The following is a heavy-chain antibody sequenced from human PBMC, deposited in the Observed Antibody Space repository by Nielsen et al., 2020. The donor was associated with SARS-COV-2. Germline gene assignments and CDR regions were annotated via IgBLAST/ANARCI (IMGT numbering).Heavy chain of an antibody. CDR2: INHSGST. CDR1: GGSFSGYY. D-gene: IGHD3-10*02. V-gene: IGHV4-34*01. J-gene: IGHJ4*02. Sequence: SETLSLTCAVYGGSFSGYYWSWIRQPPGKGLEWIGEINHSGSTNYNPSLKSRVTISVDTSKNQFSLKLSSVTAADTAVYYCARDITMIGYWGQGTLVTVSS. CDR3: ARDITMIGY.